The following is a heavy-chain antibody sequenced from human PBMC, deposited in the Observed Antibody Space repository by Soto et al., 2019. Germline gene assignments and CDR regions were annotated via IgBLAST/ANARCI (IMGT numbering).Heavy chain of an antibody. D-gene: IGHD6-6*01. V-gene: IGHV4-59*01. CDR2: IYYSGST. CDR1: GGSISSYY. J-gene: IGHJ5*02. Sequence: SETLSLTCTVSGGSISSYYWSWIRQPPGKGLEWIGYIYYSGSTNYNPSLKSRVTISVDTSKNQFSLKLSSVTAADTAVYYCARSIAARTNWFDTWGQGTLVTVSS. CDR3: ARSIAARTNWFDT.